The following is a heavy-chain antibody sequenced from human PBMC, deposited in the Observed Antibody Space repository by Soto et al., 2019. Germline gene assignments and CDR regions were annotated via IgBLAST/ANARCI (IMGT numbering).Heavy chain of an antibody. V-gene: IGHV4-30-4*01. CDR1: GDSIRSGNHY. D-gene: IGHD3-9*01. CDR2: IYYSGST. J-gene: IGHJ6*02. CDR3: AIVDILTVYGCMDV. Sequence: SETLSLTCTVSGDSIRSGNHYWSWIRQPPGKGLEWIGYIYYSGSTYYSPSLKSRVTISVDTSKNQFSLKLNSVTAADTAVYYCAIVDILTVYGCMDVWGQGTPVSVS.